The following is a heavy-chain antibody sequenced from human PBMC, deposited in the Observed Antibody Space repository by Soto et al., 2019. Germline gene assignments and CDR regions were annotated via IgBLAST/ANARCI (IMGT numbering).Heavy chain of an antibody. V-gene: IGHV3-15*07. Sequence: PGESLRLSCAASGFTFSNAWMNWVRQAPGKGLEWVGRIKSKNDGVTTDYAAPVKGRFTISRDDSKKTLYLQMNSLKTEDTAVYYCTTDPVTMIVVVPSSGWGQGP. CDR2: IKSKNDGVTT. D-gene: IGHD3-22*01. CDR3: TTDPVTMIVVVPSSG. J-gene: IGHJ4*02. CDR1: GFTFSNAW.